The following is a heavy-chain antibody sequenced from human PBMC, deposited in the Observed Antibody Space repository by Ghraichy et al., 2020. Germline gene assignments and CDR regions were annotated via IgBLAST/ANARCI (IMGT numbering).Heavy chain of an antibody. CDR1: GGSFSGYY. CDR3: ARGRTAMALDAFDI. D-gene: IGHD5-18*01. J-gene: IGHJ3*02. V-gene: IGHV4-34*01. Sequence: SETLSLTCAVYGGSFSGYYWSWIRQPPGKGLEWIGEINHSGSTNYNPSLKSRVTISVDTSKNQFSLKLSSVTAADTAVYYCARGRTAMALDAFDIWGQGTMVTVSS. CDR2: INHSGST.